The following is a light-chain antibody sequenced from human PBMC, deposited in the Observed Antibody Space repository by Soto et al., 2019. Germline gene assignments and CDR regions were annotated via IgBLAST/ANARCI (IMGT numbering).Light chain of an antibody. CDR1: QSVSSY. V-gene: IGKV3-11*01. CDR2: DAS. J-gene: IGKJ4*01. Sequence: EIVLTQSPGTLSLSPGERATLSCRASQSVSSYLAWYQQKPGQAPRLLIYDASNRATGIPARFSGSGSGTDFTLTISSLEPEDFAVYYCQQRFSWPPLTFGGGTKVEIK. CDR3: QQRFSWPPLT.